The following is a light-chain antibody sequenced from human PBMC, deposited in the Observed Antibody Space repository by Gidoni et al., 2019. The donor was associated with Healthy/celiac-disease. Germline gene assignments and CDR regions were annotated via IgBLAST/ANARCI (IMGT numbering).Light chain of an antibody. Sequence: DIQMTQSPSSLSASVGDRVTITCRASQSISSYLYWYQQKPGKAPKLLIYAASSLDSGVPARFSGSGSGTDFTLTISSLQPEDFATYYCQQSYSTPPWTFGQGTKVEIK. J-gene: IGKJ1*01. CDR1: QSISSY. V-gene: IGKV1-39*01. CDR3: QQSYSTPPWT. CDR2: AAS.